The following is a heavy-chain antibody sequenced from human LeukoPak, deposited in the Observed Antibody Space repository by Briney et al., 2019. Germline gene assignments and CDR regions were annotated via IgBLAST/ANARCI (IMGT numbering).Heavy chain of an antibody. CDR1: GGSFSGYY. CDR2: INHSGST. D-gene: IGHD6-13*01. Sequence: SETLSLTCAVYGGSFSGYYWSWIRQPPGKGLEWIGEINHSGSTNYNPSLKSRVTISVDTSKNQFSLKLSSVTAADTAVYYRARLYSSSWYNWFDPWGQGTLVTVSS. CDR3: ARLYSSSWYNWFDP. J-gene: IGHJ5*02. V-gene: IGHV4-34*01.